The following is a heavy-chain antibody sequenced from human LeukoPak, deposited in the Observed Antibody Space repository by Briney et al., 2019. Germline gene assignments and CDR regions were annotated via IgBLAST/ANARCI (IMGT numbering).Heavy chain of an antibody. CDR2: ISYDGSSK. V-gene: IGHV3-30-3*01. Sequence: GGSLRLSCAASGFTFSRYAMSWVRQVPGKGLDWVTYISYDGSSKMYADSVKGRFTISRDNSKNTLYLQTNSLRAEDTAIYYCARGQRSADGQQLIDYWGQGTQVTVSS. CDR3: ARGQRSADGQQLIDY. J-gene: IGHJ4*02. D-gene: IGHD5-24*01. CDR1: GFTFSRYA.